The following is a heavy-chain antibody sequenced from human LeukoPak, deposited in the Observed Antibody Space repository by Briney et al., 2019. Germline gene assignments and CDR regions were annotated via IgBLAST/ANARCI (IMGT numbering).Heavy chain of an antibody. D-gene: IGHD2-2*01. Sequence: ASVKVSCKASGYTFTGYYMHWVRQAPGQGLEWMGWINPNSGGTNYARKFQGRVTMTRDMSISTAYMELSRLRSDDTAVYYCARGGVVVPAQLNDYWGQGTLVTVSS. J-gene: IGHJ4*02. CDR3: ARGGVVVPAQLNDY. CDR1: GYTFTGYY. V-gene: IGHV1-2*02. CDR2: INPNSGGT.